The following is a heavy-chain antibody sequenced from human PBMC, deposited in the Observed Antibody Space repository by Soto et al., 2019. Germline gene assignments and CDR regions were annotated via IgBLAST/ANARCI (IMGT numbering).Heavy chain of an antibody. J-gene: IGHJ4*02. CDR3: ARAQTIFGLITVFDY. Sequence: SETLSRTCTLSGGSINSGDSNSRWIRQHPGKGLEWIVYTYYSGSTYYNPSLKSRVTISIDTSKNQFSLKLNSVPAADTAVYYCARAQTIFGLITVFDYLDQGTLVAVSS. CDR1: GGSINSGDSN. CDR2: TYYSGST. V-gene: IGHV4-31*03. D-gene: IGHD3-3*01.